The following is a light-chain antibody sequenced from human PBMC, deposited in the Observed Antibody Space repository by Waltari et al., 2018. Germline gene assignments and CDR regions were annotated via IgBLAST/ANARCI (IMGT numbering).Light chain of an antibody. CDR2: QAS. CDR3: QQHSTYPIT. Sequence: VGDRVTISCRASQSISTWLAWYQERPGKVPKLLIYQASTLKSGVPSRFSGSGSGTEFTLTISSLQPDDFATYYCQQHSTYPITFGQGTRLEIK. J-gene: IGKJ5*01. V-gene: IGKV1-5*03. CDR1: QSISTW.